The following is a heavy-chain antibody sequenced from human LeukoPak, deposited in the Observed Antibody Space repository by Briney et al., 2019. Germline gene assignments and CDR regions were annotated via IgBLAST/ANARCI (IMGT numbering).Heavy chain of an antibody. CDR1: GYTFTSYA. V-gene: IGHV1-3*03. J-gene: IGHJ6*03. D-gene: IGHD1-26*01. CDR2: INAGNGNT. CDR3: ARDYCDYHYMDV. Sequence: ASVKVSCKASGYTFTSYAMHWVRQAPGQRLEWMGWINAGNGNTKYSQEFQGRVTITRDTSASTAYMELSSLRSEDMAVYYCARDYCDYHYMDVWGKGTTVTVSS.